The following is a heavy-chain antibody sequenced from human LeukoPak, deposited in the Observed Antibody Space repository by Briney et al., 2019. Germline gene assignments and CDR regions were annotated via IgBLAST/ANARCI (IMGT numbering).Heavy chain of an antibody. D-gene: IGHD5-12*01. V-gene: IGHV3-23*01. Sequence: GGSLRLSCAASGFTFTNHGMSWVRQALGKGLEWVSAITGSGDRTYYADSVKGRFTISRDNSKNTLYLQMNSLRAEDTAVYYCAKDGYSDSSGGFDYWGQGTLVTVSS. CDR2: ITGSGDRT. J-gene: IGHJ4*02. CDR1: GFTFTNHG. CDR3: AKDGYSDSSGGFDY.